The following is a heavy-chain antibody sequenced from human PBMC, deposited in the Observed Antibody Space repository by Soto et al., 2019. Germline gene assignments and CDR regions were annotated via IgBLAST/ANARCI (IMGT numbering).Heavy chain of an antibody. Sequence: ASVKVSCKASGYTFTGYYMHWVRQAPGQGLEWMGWINPNSGGTNYAQKFQGRVTMTRDTSISTAYMELSRLRSDDTAVYYCARVPTPGIVGAPRAFDIWGQGTTVTVSS. CDR1: GYTFTGYY. CDR2: INPNSGGT. D-gene: IGHD1-26*01. V-gene: IGHV1-2*02. CDR3: ARVPTPGIVGAPRAFDI. J-gene: IGHJ3*02.